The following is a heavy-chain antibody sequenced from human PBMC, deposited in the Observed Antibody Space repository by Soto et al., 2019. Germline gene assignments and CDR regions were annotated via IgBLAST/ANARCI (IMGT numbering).Heavy chain of an antibody. Sequence: SETLSLTCTVSGDSISSGGYYWSWIRQHPGKGLEWIGYIYYSGSTYYNPSLKSRVTISVDRSKNQFSLKLSSVTAADTAVYYCASSHAGAHITAAVHWGQGTLVTVSS. CDR2: IYYSGST. D-gene: IGHD6-13*01. V-gene: IGHV4-31*03. CDR1: GDSISSGGYY. CDR3: ASSHAGAHITAAVH. J-gene: IGHJ4*02.